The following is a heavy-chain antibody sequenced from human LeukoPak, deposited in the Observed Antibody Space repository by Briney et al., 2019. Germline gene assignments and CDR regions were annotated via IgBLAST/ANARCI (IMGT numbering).Heavy chain of an antibody. CDR1: GYTLTELS. CDR3: ATPSTYYDFWSGLY. CDR2: FDPEDGET. V-gene: IGHV1-24*01. D-gene: IGHD3-3*01. Sequence: ASVKVSCKVSGYTLTELSMHWVRQAPGKGLEWMGGFDPEDGETIYARKFQGRVTMTEDTSTDTAYMELSSLRSEDTAVYYCATPSTYYDFWSGLYWGQGTLVTVSS. J-gene: IGHJ4*02.